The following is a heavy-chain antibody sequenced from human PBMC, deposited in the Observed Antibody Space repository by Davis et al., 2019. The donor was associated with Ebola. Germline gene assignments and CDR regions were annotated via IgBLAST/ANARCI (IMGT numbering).Heavy chain of an antibody. Sequence: GESLKISCAASGFTFSSYGMHWVRQAPGKGLEWVSYISSSSSTIYYADSVKGRFTISRDNAKNSLYLQMNSLRAEDTAVYYCARRSSQALDWGQGTLVTVSS. CDR1: GFTFSSYG. CDR3: ARRSSQALD. V-gene: IGHV3-48*01. D-gene: IGHD6-6*01. CDR2: ISSSSSTI. J-gene: IGHJ4*02.